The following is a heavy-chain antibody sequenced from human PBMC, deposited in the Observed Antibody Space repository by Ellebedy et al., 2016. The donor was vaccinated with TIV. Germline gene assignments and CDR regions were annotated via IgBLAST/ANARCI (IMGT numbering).Heavy chain of an antibody. CDR1: GSTFTDAW. Sequence: GESLKISXAASGSTFTDAWMSWVRQAPGKGLEWVGRIKSNKDGGTTAYAAPVRGRFTISRDDSKSSVSLQMNSLKSEDTAVYFCTTAYYDYVWGTYRLTPDYWGLGTLVTVSS. D-gene: IGHD3-16*02. CDR3: TTAYYDYVWGTYRLTPDY. CDR2: IKSNKDGGTT. J-gene: IGHJ4*02. V-gene: IGHV3-15*01.